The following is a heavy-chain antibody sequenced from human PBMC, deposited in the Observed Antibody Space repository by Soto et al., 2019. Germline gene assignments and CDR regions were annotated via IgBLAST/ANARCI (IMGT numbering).Heavy chain of an antibody. Sequence: GASVKVSCKSSGYTFDTYIMHWVRRAPGQGLEWMGWIIAANGNTKYSEKFQGRVTISGDTSASTGYMELSSLRFEDTAVYYCVRGAPEMATAFDYWGQGIQVTVSS. CDR3: VRGAPEMATAFDY. V-gene: IGHV1-3*01. D-gene: IGHD5-18*01. CDR1: GYTFDTYI. CDR2: IIAANGNT. J-gene: IGHJ4*02.